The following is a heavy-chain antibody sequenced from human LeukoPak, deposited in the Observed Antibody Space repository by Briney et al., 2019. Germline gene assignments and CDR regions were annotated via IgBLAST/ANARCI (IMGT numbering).Heavy chain of an antibody. Sequence: GGSLRLSCAASGFTFSSYAMSWVRQAPGKGLEWVSAISGSGGSTYYADSVKGRFTISRDNSKNTLYLQMNSLRAEDTAVYYCAKNPSGLARPYYYYMDVWGKGTTVTVSS. V-gene: IGHV3-23*01. D-gene: IGHD6-6*01. CDR3: AKNPSGLARPYYYYMDV. CDR2: ISGSGGST. J-gene: IGHJ6*03. CDR1: GFTFSSYA.